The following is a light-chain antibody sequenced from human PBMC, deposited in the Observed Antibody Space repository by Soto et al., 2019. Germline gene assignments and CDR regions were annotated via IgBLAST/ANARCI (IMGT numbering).Light chain of an antibody. V-gene: IGKV3-20*01. CDR3: RQYGSSPQT. CDR1: QSVSSSY. CDR2: GAS. J-gene: IGKJ2*01. Sequence: EIVLTQSPGTLSLSPGERATLSCRASQSVSSSYLAWYQQKPGQAPRLLIYGASSRATGIPDRVSGSGSGTDFPLTISRLEPEDFAVYYCRQYGSSPQTFGQGTKLESK.